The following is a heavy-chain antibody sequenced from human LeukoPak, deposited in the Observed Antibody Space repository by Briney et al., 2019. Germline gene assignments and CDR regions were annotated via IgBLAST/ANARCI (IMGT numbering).Heavy chain of an antibody. Sequence: GGSLRLSCAASGFTVSSNYMSWVRQAPGKGLEWVSVIYSGGSTYYADSVKGRFTISRDNSKNTLYLQMNSLRAEDTAVYYCARRPLDRGRLDYWGQGTLVSVSS. CDR1: GFTVSSNY. D-gene: IGHD3-10*01. J-gene: IGHJ4*02. CDR2: IYSGGST. CDR3: ARRPLDRGRLDY. V-gene: IGHV3-53*01.